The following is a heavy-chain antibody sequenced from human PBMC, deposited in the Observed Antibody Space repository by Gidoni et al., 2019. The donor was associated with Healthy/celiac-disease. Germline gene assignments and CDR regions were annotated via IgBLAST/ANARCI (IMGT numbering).Heavy chain of an antibody. J-gene: IGHJ4*02. CDR3: ARDKVGGSIVGATTEYYFDY. Sequence: QVQLQESGPGLVKPSETLSLTCTVSGGSISSYHWSWIRQPAGKGLEWIGRIYTSGSTNYNPSLKSRVTMSVDTSKNQFSLKLSSVTAADTAVYYCARDKVGGSIVGATTEYYFDYWGQGTLVTVSS. V-gene: IGHV4-4*07. CDR2: IYTSGST. D-gene: IGHD1-26*01. CDR1: GGSISSYH.